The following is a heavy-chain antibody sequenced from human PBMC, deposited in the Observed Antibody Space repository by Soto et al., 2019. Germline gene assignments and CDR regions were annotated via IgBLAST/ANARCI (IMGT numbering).Heavy chain of an antibody. J-gene: IGHJ4*02. D-gene: IGHD2-15*01. CDR2: IYYSGST. CDR3: ARRFRVAATRFSSFDY. Sequence: QLQLQESGPGLVKPSETLSLTCTVSGGSISSSSYYWGWIRQPPGKVLEWIGSIYYSGSTYYNPSLKSRVTISVDTSKNQFSLKLSSVTAADTAVYYCARRFRVAATRFSSFDYWGQGTLVTVSS. CDR1: GGSISSSSYY. V-gene: IGHV4-39*01.